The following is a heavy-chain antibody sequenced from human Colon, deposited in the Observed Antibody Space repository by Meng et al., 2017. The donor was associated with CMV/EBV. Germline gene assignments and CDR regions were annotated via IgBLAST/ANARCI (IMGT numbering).Heavy chain of an antibody. V-gene: IGHV1-18*01. D-gene: IGHD3-3*01. Sequence: ASVKVSCKTSGYTFTDYGFTWVRQVPGQGLEYVGWINSFNAFTNYTQKLQGRVTLTTDTSTNTAYMELRSLRSDDTAIYYCARTFFGVVVVPLDYWGQGTTVTVSS. CDR2: INSFNAFT. CDR3: ARTFFGVVVVPLDY. J-gene: IGHJ4*02. CDR1: GYTFTDYG.